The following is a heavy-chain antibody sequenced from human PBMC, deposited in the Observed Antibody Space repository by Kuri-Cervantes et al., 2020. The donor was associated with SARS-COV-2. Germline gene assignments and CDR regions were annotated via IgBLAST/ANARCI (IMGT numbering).Heavy chain of an antibody. V-gene: IGHV1-18*04. CDR2: ISAYNGNT. J-gene: IGHJ4*02. CDR1: GYTFTSYG. CDR3: ARSEVDIVAPGQYYFDY. Sequence: ASVKVSCKASGYTFTSYGISWVRQAPGQGLEWMGWISAYNGNTNYAQKLQGRVTMTTDTSISTAYMELSSLRSEDTAVYYCARSEVDIVAPGQYYFDYWGQGTLVTVSS. D-gene: IGHD5-12*01.